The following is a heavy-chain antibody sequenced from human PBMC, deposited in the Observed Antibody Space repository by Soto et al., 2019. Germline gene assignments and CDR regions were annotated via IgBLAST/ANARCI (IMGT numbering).Heavy chain of an antibody. Sequence: QVQLLQSGSEVKKPGSSVKVSCRASGGSLSSYPVTWVRQAPGQGLEWMGRIIPIVGLTNYAQKVQGRDTITADKSTCTASMELSSLRSHDTAVYYCARPTGGNDAGGNYMDVWGKGTTDIVSS. V-gene: IGHV1-69*02. CDR1: GGSLSSYP. J-gene: IGHJ6*03. D-gene: IGHD2-8*02. CDR3: ARPTGGNDAGGNYMDV. CDR2: IIPIVGLT.